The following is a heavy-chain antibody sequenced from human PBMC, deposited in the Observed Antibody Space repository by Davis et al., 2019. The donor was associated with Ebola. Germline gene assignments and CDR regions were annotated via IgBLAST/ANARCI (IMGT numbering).Heavy chain of an antibody. D-gene: IGHD1-7*01. J-gene: IGHJ2*01. Sequence: PGGSLRLSCAASGFTVSSNYMSWVRQAPGKGLEWVSVIYSGGSTYYADSVKGRFTISRDNSKNTLYLQMNSLRAEDTAVYYCARADGRTRSLELSAGWYFDLWGRGTLVTVSS. CDR1: GFTVSSNY. CDR2: IYSGGST. CDR3: ARADGRTRSLELSAGWYFDL. V-gene: IGHV3-53*01.